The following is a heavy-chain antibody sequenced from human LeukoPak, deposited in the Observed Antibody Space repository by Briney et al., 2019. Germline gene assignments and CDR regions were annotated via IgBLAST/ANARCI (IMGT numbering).Heavy chain of an antibody. D-gene: IGHD1-14*01. CDR3: ARHNRPNYFDE. J-gene: IGHJ4*02. Sequence: SETLSLTCTVSGGSSISSRYHWGWIRQPPGKGLVWIGCIYFSGSTSYNPSLKSRVAISVDTSKKQFSLNLSSVTAAVSVVYYCARHNRPNYFDEGGQGTLVTVSS. CDR1: GGSSISSRYH. V-gene: IGHV4-39*01. CDR2: IYFSGST.